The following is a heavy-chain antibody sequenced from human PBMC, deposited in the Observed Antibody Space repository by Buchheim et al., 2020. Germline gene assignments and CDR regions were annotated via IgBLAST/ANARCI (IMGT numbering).Heavy chain of an antibody. CDR2: IYSSGNA. CDR1: GGSIKTYY. CDR3: AREVKTAIPDY. V-gene: IGHV4-4*07. Sequence: QVHLQESGPGLVKPSETLSLTCNVSGGSIKTYYWSWIRQAAGKGLELVGRIYSSGNANYSPSLRSRVTMSVDTSSNQVFLRPTSVTAADTAVYFCAREVKTAIPDYWGQG. J-gene: IGHJ4*02. D-gene: IGHD2-21*02.